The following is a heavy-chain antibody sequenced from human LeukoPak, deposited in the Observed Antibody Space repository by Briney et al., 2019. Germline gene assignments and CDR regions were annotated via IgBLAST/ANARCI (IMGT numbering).Heavy chain of an antibody. D-gene: IGHD3-22*01. CDR1: GGSFSGYY. CDR3: ARGLPEYYYDSSGYYDFYYYYYYMDV. Sequence: SETLSLTCAVYGGSFSGYYWSWIRQPPGKGLEWIGEINHSGSTNYIPSLKSRVTISVDTSKNQFSLKLSSVTAADTAVYYCARGLPEYYYDSSGYYDFYYYYYYMDVWGKGTTVTVSS. J-gene: IGHJ6*03. CDR2: INHSGST. V-gene: IGHV4-34*01.